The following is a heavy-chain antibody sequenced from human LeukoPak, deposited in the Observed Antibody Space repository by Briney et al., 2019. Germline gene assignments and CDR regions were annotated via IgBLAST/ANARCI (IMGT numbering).Heavy chain of an antibody. J-gene: IGHJ4*02. D-gene: IGHD3-10*01. CDR3: ARVSYYGSGSYYEVDY. CDR2: INHSGST. V-gene: IGHV4-34*01. CDR1: GGSFSGYY. Sequence: SETLSLTCAVYGGSFSGYYWSWIRQPPGKGLEWIGEINHSGSTNYNPSLKSRVTISVDTSKNQFSLKLSSVTAADTAVYYCARVSYYGSGSYYEVDYWGQGTLVTVSS.